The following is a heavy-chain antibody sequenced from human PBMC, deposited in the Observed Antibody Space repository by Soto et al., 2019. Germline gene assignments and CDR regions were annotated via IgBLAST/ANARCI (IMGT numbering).Heavy chain of an antibody. V-gene: IGHV1-69*14. CDR2: IIPILGTP. Sequence: QVQLVQSGAEVQKPGSSVNVSCKASGDTPSTYAISWVRQAPGQGLEWMGGIIPILGTPNYAQRFQGRITISADTATRTTYMELNSVTSDDTAVFYCAILGLDVDSWGQVTLVIVSS. D-gene: IGHD3-16*01. J-gene: IGHJ4*02. CDR1: GDTPSTYA. CDR3: AILGLDVDS.